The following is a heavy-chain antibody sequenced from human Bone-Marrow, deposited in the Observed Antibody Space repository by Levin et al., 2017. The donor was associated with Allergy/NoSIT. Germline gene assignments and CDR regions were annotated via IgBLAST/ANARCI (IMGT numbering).Heavy chain of an antibody. CDR2: IYYSGST. J-gene: IGHJ5*02. CDR1: GGSISSGGYY. V-gene: IGHV4-31*03. Sequence: SQTLSLTCTVSGGSISSGGYYWSWIRQHPGKGLEWIGYIYYSGSTYYNPSLKSRVTISVDTSKNQFSLKLSSVTAADTAVYYCARDGPGEQLVRTWGQGTLVTVSS. CDR3: ARDGPGEQLVRT. D-gene: IGHD6-6*01.